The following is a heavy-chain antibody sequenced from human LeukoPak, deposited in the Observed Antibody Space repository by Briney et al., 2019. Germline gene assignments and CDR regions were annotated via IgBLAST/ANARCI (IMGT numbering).Heavy chain of an antibody. CDR3: ATVRSYYYYMDV. V-gene: IGHV1-24*01. CDR2: FDPEDGET. J-gene: IGHJ6*03. CDR1: GYTLTELS. Sequence: ASVKVSCKVSGYTLTELSMHWVRQAPGKGLEWMGGFDPEDGETIYAQKFQGRVTMTEDTSTDTAYMELSSLRSEDTAVYYCATVRSYYYYMDVWGKGTTVTVSS.